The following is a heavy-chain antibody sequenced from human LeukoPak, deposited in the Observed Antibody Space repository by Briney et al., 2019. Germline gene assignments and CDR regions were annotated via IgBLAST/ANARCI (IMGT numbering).Heavy chain of an antibody. D-gene: IGHD3-3*01. CDR3: ATCPTDKYDDDHADY. Sequence: GGSLRLSCAASGFMFNNYWMSWVRQAPGEGLEWVANIKEDGSEKYYVDSVKGRFTFSRDNAKNLLYLQMNSLRAEDTAVYYCATCPTDKYDDDHADYWGQGSLVTVSS. CDR1: GFMFNNYW. V-gene: IGHV3-7*01. CDR2: IKEDGSEK. J-gene: IGHJ4*02.